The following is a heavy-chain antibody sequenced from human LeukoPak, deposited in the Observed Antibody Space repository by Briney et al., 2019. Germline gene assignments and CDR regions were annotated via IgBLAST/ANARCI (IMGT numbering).Heavy chain of an antibody. Sequence: GGSLRLSCAASGFIFSTYAATWVRQIPGKGLEWVSVISGSGDFRYYADSVKGRFTISRDNSKSTLCLQMNSLRAEDTAVYYCAKQLGYCSDGSCYFPYWGRGTLVTVSS. D-gene: IGHD2-15*01. CDR3: AKQLGYCSDGSCYFPY. V-gene: IGHV3-23*01. CDR2: ISGSGDFR. CDR1: GFIFSTYA. J-gene: IGHJ4*02.